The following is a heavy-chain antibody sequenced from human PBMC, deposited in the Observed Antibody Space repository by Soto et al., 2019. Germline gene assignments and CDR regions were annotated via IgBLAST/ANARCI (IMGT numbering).Heavy chain of an antibody. CDR2: IYSGGST. Sequence: PGGSLRLSCTVSGFTVSDNYMSWVRQAPGKGLEWVSVIYSGGSTYYADSVKGRCTISRDKSKNTVYLQMNSVSVEDTAVYYCAREGVSQYYYHGMDVWGQGTAVTVSS. CDR3: AREGVSQYYYHGMDV. D-gene: IGHD3-10*01. V-gene: IGHV3-53*01. CDR1: GFTVSDNY. J-gene: IGHJ6*02.